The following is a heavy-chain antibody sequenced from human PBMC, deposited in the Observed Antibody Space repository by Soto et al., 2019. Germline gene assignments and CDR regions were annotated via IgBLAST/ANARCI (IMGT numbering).Heavy chain of an antibody. CDR2: VWSNGNLK. D-gene: IGHD1-1*01. J-gene: IGHJ4*02. CDR1: GFTFDAYG. CDR3: ARIQLDTIMALDY. Sequence: QVPLVESGGGVVQPGGSLRLSCAASGFTFDAYGFHWVRQAPGKGLEWVAVVWSNGNLKYYADSVKGRFTISRDSSKSALNLQMNSLRAVDTAVYYCARIQLDTIMALDYWGQGTLVTVSS. V-gene: IGHV3-33*01.